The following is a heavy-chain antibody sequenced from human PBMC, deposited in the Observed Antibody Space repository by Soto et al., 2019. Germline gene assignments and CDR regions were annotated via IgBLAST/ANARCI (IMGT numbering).Heavy chain of an antibody. D-gene: IGHD2-15*01. CDR1: GYTFTGYY. Sequence: GASVEVSCKASGYTFTGYYMHWVRQAPGEGLEWMGWINPNSGGTNYAQKFQGRVTMTRDTSISTAYMELSRLRSDDTAVYYCASRDDGYCSGGSCYSLDQWGQGPMLT. J-gene: IGHJ4*02. V-gene: IGHV1-2*02. CDR2: INPNSGGT. CDR3: ASRDDGYCSGGSCYSLDQ.